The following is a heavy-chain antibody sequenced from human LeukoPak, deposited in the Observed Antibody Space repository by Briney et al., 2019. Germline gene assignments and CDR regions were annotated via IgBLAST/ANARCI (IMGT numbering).Heavy chain of an antibody. V-gene: IGHV1-69*04. Sequence: GASVKVSCKASGGTFSSYAISWVRQAPGQGLEWMGRIIPILGIANYAQKFQGRVTITADKSTSTAYMELSSLRSEDTAVYYCARVAMFFDWPDYFDYWGQGTLVTVSS. D-gene: IGHD3-9*01. CDR1: GGTFSSYA. CDR2: IIPILGIA. CDR3: ARVAMFFDWPDYFDY. J-gene: IGHJ4*02.